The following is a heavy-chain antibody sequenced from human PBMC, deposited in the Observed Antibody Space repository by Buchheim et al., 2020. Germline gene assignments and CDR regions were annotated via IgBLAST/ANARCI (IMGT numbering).Heavy chain of an antibody. V-gene: IGHV4-39*01. CDR1: GGSISSSSYY. CDR3: ASRTCSDGVCYLYYGMDV. CDR2: IYYTGST. J-gene: IGHJ6*02. D-gene: IGHD2-8*01. Sequence: QLQLQESGPGLVKPAETLSLTCAVSGGSISSSSYYWGWIRQPPGKGLEWIGSIYYTGSTHYNPSLKSRVTISVDTSKNQFSLKLTSVTAADTAVYYCASRTCSDGVCYLYYGMDVWGQGIT.